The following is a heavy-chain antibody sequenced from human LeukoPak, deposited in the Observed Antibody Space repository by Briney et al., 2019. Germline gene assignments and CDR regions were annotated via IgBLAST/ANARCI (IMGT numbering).Heavy chain of an antibody. CDR2: IYYTGST. CDR1: GGSISSSNYY. V-gene: IGHV4-39*01. Sequence: SETLSLTCTVSGGSISSSNYYWGWIRQPPGKGLEWIGNIYYTGSTYYNPSLKSRVTISVDTPKNQFSLKVSSVTAADTAVYYCARHIGGRYYYYYMDVWGKGTTVTISS. J-gene: IGHJ6*03. D-gene: IGHD3-16*02. CDR3: ARHIGGRYYYYYMDV.